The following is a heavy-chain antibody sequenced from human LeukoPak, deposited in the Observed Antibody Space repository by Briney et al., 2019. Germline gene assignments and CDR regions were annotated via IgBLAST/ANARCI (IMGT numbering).Heavy chain of an antibody. Sequence: ASVKVSCKASGYTFTSYAMNWVRQAPGQGLEWMGWINTNTGNPTYAQGFTGRFVFSLDTSVSTAYLQISSLKAEDTAVYYCARDPHQYDFWSGYYGTNAFDIWGQGTMVTVSS. CDR3: ARDPHQYDFWSGYYGTNAFDI. D-gene: IGHD3-3*01. CDR2: INTNTGNP. CDR1: GYTFTSYA. J-gene: IGHJ3*02. V-gene: IGHV7-4-1*02.